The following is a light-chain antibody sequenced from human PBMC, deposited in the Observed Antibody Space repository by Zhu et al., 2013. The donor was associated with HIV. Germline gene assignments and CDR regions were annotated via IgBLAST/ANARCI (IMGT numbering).Light chain of an antibody. CDR3: QQYNSYLWT. CDR2: DAS. J-gene: IGKJ1*01. Sequence: AIQLTQSPSSLSASVGDRVTITCRASQGISSGLAWYQQKPGKAPKLLIYDASSLQSGVPSRFSGSGSGTDFTLTISGLQPDDFATYYCQQYNSYLWTFGQGTKVEIK. V-gene: IGKV1-13*02. CDR1: QGISSG.